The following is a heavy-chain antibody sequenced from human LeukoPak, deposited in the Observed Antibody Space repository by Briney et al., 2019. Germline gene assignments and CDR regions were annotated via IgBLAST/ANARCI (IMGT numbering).Heavy chain of an antibody. V-gene: IGHV1-18*04. D-gene: IGHD5-18*01. J-gene: IGHJ3*02. Sequence: GASVKVSCKASGYTFTGYYTHWVRQAPGQGLGWMGWISAYNGNTNYAQKLQGRVTMTTDTSTSTAYMELRSLRSDDTAVYYCAREGGYSSLNDAFDIWGQGTMVTVSS. CDR3: AREGGYSSLNDAFDI. CDR1: GYTFTGYY. CDR2: ISAYNGNT.